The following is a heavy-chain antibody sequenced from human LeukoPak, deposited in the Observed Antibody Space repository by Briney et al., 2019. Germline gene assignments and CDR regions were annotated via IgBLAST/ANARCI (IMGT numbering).Heavy chain of an antibody. J-gene: IGHJ3*02. Sequence: GSSVKVSCKASGGTFSSYTISWVRQAPGQGLEWMGRIIPILGIANYAQKFQGRVTITADKSTSTAYMELSSLRSDDTAVYYCARGWDLGAFDIWGQGTMVTVSS. D-gene: IGHD1-26*01. CDR3: ARGWDLGAFDI. CDR1: GGTFSSYT. V-gene: IGHV1-69*02. CDR2: IIPILGIA.